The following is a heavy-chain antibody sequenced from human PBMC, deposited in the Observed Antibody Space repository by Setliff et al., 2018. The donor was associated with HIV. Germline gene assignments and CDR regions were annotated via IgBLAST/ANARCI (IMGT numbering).Heavy chain of an antibody. CDR1: GGTFNINA. Sequence: VKVSCKASGGTFNINAVTWVRQAPGQGLEWVGAIIPLFGTANYAQKFQGRVTMTEDTSTDTAFMELSGLTSEDTAVYFCSTGWGLYDNRHTAAGYLQHWGQGTLVTVSS. J-gene: IGHJ1*01. CDR3: STGWGLYDNRHTAAGYLQH. CDR2: IIPLFGTA. V-gene: IGHV1-69*13. D-gene: IGHD3-22*01.